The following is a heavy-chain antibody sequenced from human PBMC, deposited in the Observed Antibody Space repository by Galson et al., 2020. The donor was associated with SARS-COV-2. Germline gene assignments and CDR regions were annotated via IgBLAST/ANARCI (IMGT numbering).Heavy chain of an antibody. Sequence: GGSLRLSCAASGFTFSNYWMSWVRRAPGRGLEWVANIKEDGSYENYVDSVKGRFTISRDSAKNSLYLQMNSLRVKDTAVYYCARGGRTFDIWGQGTMVTVSS. CDR3: ARGGRTFDI. V-gene: IGHV3-7*05. D-gene: IGHD3-16*01. CDR2: IKEDGSYE. J-gene: IGHJ3*02. CDR1: GFTFSNYW.